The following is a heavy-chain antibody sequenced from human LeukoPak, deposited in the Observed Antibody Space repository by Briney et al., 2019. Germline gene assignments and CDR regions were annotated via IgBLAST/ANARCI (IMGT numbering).Heavy chain of an antibody. D-gene: IGHD3-22*01. J-gene: IGHJ4*01. CDR1: GFTFSSYA. CDR2: ISGSGANR. V-gene: IGHV3-23*01. CDR3: AKDRLGALYYYDSSGYYRFDY. Sequence: GGSLRLSCAASGFTFSSYAMSWVRQAPGKGLEWVSAISGSGANRYYADSVKGRFTISRDNSKNTLYLQMNSLRAEDTAVYYCAKDRLGALYYYDSSGYYRFDYWGQGTLVTVSS.